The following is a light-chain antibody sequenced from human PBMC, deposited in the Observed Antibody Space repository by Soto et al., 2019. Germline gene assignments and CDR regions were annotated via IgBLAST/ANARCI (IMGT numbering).Light chain of an antibody. CDR2: RAS. V-gene: IGKV3-15*01. CDR3: QQYNNWPRAT. CDR1: QSINSN. J-gene: IGKJ4*01. Sequence: IVMMQSPATLSVSLGERATLSCRASQSINSNLAWYQQKPGQAPRLLMFRASIRAAGFPARFSGSGSGTEFNITISSLQSDDSAVYYCQQYNNWPRATFGGGTKVDIK.